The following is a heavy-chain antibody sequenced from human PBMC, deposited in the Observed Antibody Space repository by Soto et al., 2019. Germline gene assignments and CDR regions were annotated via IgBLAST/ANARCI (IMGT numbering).Heavy chain of an antibody. J-gene: IGHJ4*02. CDR1: GGSISSSSYY. V-gene: IGHV4-39*01. D-gene: IGHD5-12*01. CDR2: IYYSGST. Sequence: SETLSLTCTVSGGSISSSSYYWGWIRQPPGKGLERIGSIYYSGSTYYNPSLKSRVTISVDTSKNQFSLKLNSVTAADTAVYYCARGFPTMVTVDYWGQGALVTVSS. CDR3: ARGFPTMVTVDY.